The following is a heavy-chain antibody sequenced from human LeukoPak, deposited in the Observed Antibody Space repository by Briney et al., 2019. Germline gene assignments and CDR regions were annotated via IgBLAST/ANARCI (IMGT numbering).Heavy chain of an antibody. J-gene: IGHJ4*02. Sequence: GGSLRLSCAASGFTFSSYAMSWVRQAPGKGLEWVSAISGSGGSTYYADSVKGRFTISRDNSKNTLYLQMNSLRAEDTAVYYCAKGRGQAVITSLDYWGQGTLVTVSS. CDR2: ISGSGGST. CDR3: AKGRGQAVITSLDY. V-gene: IGHV3-23*01. CDR1: GFTFSSYA. D-gene: IGHD3-22*01.